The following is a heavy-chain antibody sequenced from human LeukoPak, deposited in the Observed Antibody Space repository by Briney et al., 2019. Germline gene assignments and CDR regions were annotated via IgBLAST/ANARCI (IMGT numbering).Heavy chain of an antibody. Sequence: GGSLRLSCAASGFTFNSYAMSWVRQAPGKGLEWVSIVSDNGGSTYYAHSVKGRFTISRDNSKNMLYLQMNSLRAEDTALYYCAKVSGRIQIWPQPFGDGMDVWGQGTTVTVSS. CDR2: VSDNGGST. CDR3: AKVSGRIQIWPQPFGDGMDV. V-gene: IGHV3-23*01. CDR1: GFTFNSYA. D-gene: IGHD3-10*01. J-gene: IGHJ6*02.